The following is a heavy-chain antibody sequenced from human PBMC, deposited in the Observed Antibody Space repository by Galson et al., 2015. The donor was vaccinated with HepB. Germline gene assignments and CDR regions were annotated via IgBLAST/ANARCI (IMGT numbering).Heavy chain of an antibody. V-gene: IGHV4-31*02. D-gene: IGHD6-19*01. J-gene: IGHJ6*02. Sequence: YYWSWIRQHPGKGLEWIGYIYYSGSTYYNPSLKSRVTISVDTSKNQFSLKLSSVTAADTAVYYCARQSGQWLDYYYYGMDVWGQGTTVTVSS. CDR1: YY. CDR2: IYYSGST. CDR3: ARQSGQWLDYYYYGMDV.